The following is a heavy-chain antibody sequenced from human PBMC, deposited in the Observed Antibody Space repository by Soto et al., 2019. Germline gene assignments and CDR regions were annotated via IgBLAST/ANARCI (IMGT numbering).Heavy chain of an antibody. CDR2: VWYDGTNK. D-gene: IGHD5-12*01. J-gene: IGHJ6*02. V-gene: IGHV3-33*08. CDR3: ARDGDIEGGPPPKNYAMDV. CDR1: GFTFRNFG. Sequence: QVRLVESGGGVVQPGRSLRLSCAASGFTFRNFGFHWVRQAPGKGLEWVALVWYDGTNKYYAESLKGRVSISRGNSKNTWDLEMKSLRAEDTAVYYCARDGDIEGGPPPKNYAMDVWGQGTTVTVSS.